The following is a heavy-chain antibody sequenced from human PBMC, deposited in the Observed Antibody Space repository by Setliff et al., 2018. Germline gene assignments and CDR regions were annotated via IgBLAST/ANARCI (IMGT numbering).Heavy chain of an antibody. CDR1: GASINSHY. CDR2: FFYSGDS. D-gene: IGHD3-10*01. J-gene: IGHJ4*02. V-gene: IGHV4-59*11. CDR3: ARDRSYYASGSFTKWFDY. Sequence: PSETLSLTCTVSGASINSHYWSWIRQPPGKGLEWIGLFFYSGDSRYNPSLKSRVTMSVDASRNQFSLKLSSVTAADTAIYYCARDRSYYASGSFTKWFDYWGQGTLVTRLL.